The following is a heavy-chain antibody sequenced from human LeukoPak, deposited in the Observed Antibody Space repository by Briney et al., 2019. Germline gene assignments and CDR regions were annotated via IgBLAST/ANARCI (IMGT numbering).Heavy chain of an antibody. V-gene: IGHV3-30*04. CDR3: ARGYYGSGKRNWFDP. CDR1: GFTFSSYA. D-gene: IGHD3-10*01. CDR2: ISYDGSNK. J-gene: IGHJ5*02. Sequence: GGSLRLSCAASGFTFSSYAMHWVRQAPGKGLEWVAVISYDGSNKYYADSVKGRFTISRDNSKNTLYLQMNSLRAEDTAVYYCARGYYGSGKRNWFDPWGQGTLVTVSS.